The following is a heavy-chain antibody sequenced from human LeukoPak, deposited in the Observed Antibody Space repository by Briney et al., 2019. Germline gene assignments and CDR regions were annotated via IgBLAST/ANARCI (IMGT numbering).Heavy chain of an antibody. CDR1: GGSISSGGYS. CDR3: ARGQGGDYYDTSGFYFDF. V-gene: IGHV4-30-2*01. D-gene: IGHD3-22*01. Sequence: SQTLSLTCAVSGGSISSGGYSWSWIRQPPGKGREWIGYIYHSGSTYYSPSLKSRVTISVDKSKNQFSLKLSSVTAADTAVYYCARGQGGDYYDTSGFYFDFWGQGTLVIVSS. CDR2: IYHSGST. J-gene: IGHJ4*02.